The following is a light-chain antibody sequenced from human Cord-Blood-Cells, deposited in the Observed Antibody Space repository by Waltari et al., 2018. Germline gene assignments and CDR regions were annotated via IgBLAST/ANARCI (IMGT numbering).Light chain of an antibody. CDR1: QRFSSN. Sequence: EIVMTQSPATLSVSPGERATLSCRASQRFSSNLAWYQQKPGQAPRLVIYGAATSATGIPARFSGSGSGTEFTLTISSLQSEDFAVYYCQQYNNWPPLTFGGGTKVEIK. CDR2: GAA. V-gene: IGKV3-15*01. CDR3: QQYNNWPPLT. J-gene: IGKJ4*01.